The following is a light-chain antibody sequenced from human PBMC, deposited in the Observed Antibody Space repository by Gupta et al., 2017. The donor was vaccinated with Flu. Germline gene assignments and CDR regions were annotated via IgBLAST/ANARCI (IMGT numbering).Light chain of an antibody. V-gene: IGKV1-39*01. J-gene: IGKJ1*01. CDR2: AAS. Sequence: GDRVTITSRASQSSSNYLQWYQQKPGKAPKLLIYAASSLQSGVPSRFSGRGAGTDFTLTISSLQPEDFAAYYWQQTYRTPRTVGQGTKVEIQ. CDR1: QSSSNY. CDR3: QQTYRTPRT.